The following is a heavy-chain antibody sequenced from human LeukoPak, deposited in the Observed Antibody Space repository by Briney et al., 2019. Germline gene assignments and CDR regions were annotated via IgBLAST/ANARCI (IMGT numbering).Heavy chain of an antibody. V-gene: IGHV4-59*01. D-gene: IGHD3-3*01. CDR1: GGSISSYY. Sequence: KPSETLSLTCTVSGGSISSYYWSWIRQPPGKGLEWIGYIYYSGSTNYNPSLKSRVTISVDTSKNQFSLKLSSVTAADTAVYYCARRGNFWSGYYTEYWGQGTLVTVSS. J-gene: IGHJ4*02. CDR2: IYYSGST. CDR3: ARRGNFWSGYYTEY.